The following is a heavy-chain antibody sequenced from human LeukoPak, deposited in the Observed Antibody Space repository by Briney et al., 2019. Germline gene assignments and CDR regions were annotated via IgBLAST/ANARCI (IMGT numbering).Heavy chain of an antibody. CDR2: IYYSGST. D-gene: IGHD3-22*01. V-gene: IGHV4-59*06. CDR1: GGSISSSY. J-gene: IGHJ4*02. Sequence: SETLSLTCTVSGGSISSSYWSWIRQHPGKGLEWIGYIYYSGSTYYNPSLKSRVTISVDTSKNQFSLKLSSVTAADTAVYYCARAGSSGYLYLDYWGQGTLVTVSS. CDR3: ARAGSSGYLYLDY.